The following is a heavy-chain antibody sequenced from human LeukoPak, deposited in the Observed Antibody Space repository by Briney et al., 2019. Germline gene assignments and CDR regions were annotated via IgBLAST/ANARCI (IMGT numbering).Heavy chain of an antibody. Sequence: SETLSLTCTVSGGSISSSSYYWGWIRQPPGKGLEWIGSIYYSGSTYYNPSLKSRVTISVDTSKNQFSLKLSSVTAADTAVYYCARGRIAARPLGYWGQGTLVTVSS. CDR3: ARGRIAARPLGY. CDR2: IYYSGST. CDR1: GGSISSSSYY. D-gene: IGHD6-6*01. J-gene: IGHJ4*02. V-gene: IGHV4-39*01.